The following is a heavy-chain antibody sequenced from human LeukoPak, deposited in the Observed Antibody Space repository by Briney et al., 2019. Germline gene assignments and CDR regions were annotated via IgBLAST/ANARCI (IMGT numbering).Heavy chain of an antibody. Sequence: GGSLRLSCAASGFTFSSYWMSRVRQAPGKGLEWVANIKQDGSEKYYVDSVKGRFTISRDNAKNSLYLQMNSLGAEDTVVYYCASMTTYCGGDCYFFDYWGQGTLVTVSS. CDR2: IKQDGSEK. J-gene: IGHJ4*02. CDR1: GFTFSSYW. V-gene: IGHV3-7*01. D-gene: IGHD2-21*02. CDR3: ASMTTYCGGDCYFFDY.